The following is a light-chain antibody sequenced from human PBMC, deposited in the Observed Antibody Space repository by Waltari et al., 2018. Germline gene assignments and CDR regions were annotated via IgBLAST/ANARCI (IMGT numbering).Light chain of an antibody. CDR3: SSYAGSNNLYV. CDR2: EVS. CDR1: SSDVGGYNY. J-gene: IGLJ1*01. Sequence: QSALPQPPSASGSPGQSVTISCTGTSSDVGGYNYVSWYQQHPVKAPKLMIYEVSKRPSGVPDRFSGSKSGNTASLTVSGLQAEDEADYYCSSYAGSNNLYVFGTGTKVTVL. V-gene: IGLV2-8*01.